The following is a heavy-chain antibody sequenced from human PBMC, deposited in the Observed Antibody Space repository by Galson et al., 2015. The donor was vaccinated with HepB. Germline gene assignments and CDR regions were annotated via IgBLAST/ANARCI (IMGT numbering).Heavy chain of an antibody. Sequence: PALVKPTQTLTLTCTFSGFSLSTSGMRVSWIRQPPGKALEWLARIDWDDDKFYSTSLKTRLTISKDTSKNQVVLTMTNMDPVDTATYYCARDYGDWIDAFDIWGQGTMVTVSS. CDR2: IDWDDDK. J-gene: IGHJ3*02. V-gene: IGHV2-70*04. CDR1: GFSLSTSGMR. D-gene: IGHD4-17*01. CDR3: ARDYGDWIDAFDI.